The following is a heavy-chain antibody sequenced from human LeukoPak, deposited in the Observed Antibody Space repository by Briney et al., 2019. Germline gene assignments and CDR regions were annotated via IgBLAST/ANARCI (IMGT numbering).Heavy chain of an antibody. CDR3: AKYAPPTTVMTRFFDY. V-gene: IGHV3-23*01. D-gene: IGHD4-17*01. CDR1: GFTFSSYW. J-gene: IGHJ4*02. CDR2: IGVEGGGT. Sequence: GGSLRLSCAASGFTFSSYWMSWVRQAPGKGLEWVSVIGVEGGGTQYADSVKGRFSISRDNSKNTLYLQMNNLRAEDTAVYYCAKYAPPTTVMTRFFDYWGQGTLVTVSS.